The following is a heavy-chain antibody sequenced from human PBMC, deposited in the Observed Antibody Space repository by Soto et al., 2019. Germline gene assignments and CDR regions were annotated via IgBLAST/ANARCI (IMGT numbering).Heavy chain of an antibody. D-gene: IGHD2-15*01. Sequence: ASVKVSCKASGYTFTSYAMHWVRQAPGQRLEWMGWINAGNGNTKYSQKFQGRVTITRDTSASTAYMELSSLRSEDTAVYYCARQKYCSGGSCRSNWFDPWGQGTLVTVSS. V-gene: IGHV1-3*01. CDR1: GYTFTSYA. CDR2: INAGNGNT. CDR3: ARQKYCSGGSCRSNWFDP. J-gene: IGHJ5*02.